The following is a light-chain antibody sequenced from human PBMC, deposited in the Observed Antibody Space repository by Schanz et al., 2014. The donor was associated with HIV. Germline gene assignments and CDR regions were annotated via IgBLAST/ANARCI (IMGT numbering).Light chain of an antibody. Sequence: ETVLTQSPATLSVSPGERATLSCTASQSVSNNLAWYQQKLGQAPRLLIYGASTRATGIPARFSGSGSGTDFTLTISGLEPDDFAVYYCQQYSGSPPWTFGQGTKVEIK. J-gene: IGKJ1*01. CDR2: GAS. CDR3: QQYSGSPPWT. CDR1: QSVSNN. V-gene: IGKV3-15*01.